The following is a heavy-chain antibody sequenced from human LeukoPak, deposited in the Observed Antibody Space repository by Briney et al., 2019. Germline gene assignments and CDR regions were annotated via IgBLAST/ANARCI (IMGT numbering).Heavy chain of an antibody. CDR3: ARLTVTTAFDY. CDR1: GGSISSHY. Sequence: SETLSLTCTVSGGSISSHYWSWIRQPPGKGLEWIGYIYSSGSTNYNPSLKSRVTISVDTSKNQFSLKLSSVTAADTAVYYCARLTVTTAFDYWGQGTLVTVSS. CDR2: IYSSGST. V-gene: IGHV4-59*08. D-gene: IGHD4-11*01. J-gene: IGHJ4*02.